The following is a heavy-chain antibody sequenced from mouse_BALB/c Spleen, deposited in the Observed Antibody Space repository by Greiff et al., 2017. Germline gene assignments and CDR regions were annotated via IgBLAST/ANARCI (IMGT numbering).Heavy chain of an antibody. V-gene: IGHV1-4*01. CDR3: ARARDYYGSRAYFDY. J-gene: IGHJ2*01. CDR2: INPSSGYT. D-gene: IGHD1-1*01. CDR1: GYTFTSYT. Sequence: QVQLQQSGAELARPGASVKMSCQASGYTFTSYTLHWVKQRPGQGLEWIGYINPSSGYTNYNQKFKDKATLTADKSSSTAYMQLSSLTSEDSAVYYCARARDYYGSRAYFDYWGQGTTLTVSS.